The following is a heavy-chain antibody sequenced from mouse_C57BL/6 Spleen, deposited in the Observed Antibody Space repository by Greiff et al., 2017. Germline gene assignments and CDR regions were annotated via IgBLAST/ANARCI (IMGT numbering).Heavy chain of an antibody. CDR3: ARGYYDYDFWYFDV. CDR1: GYSITSGYY. D-gene: IGHD2-4*01. J-gene: IGHJ1*03. CDR2: ISYDGSN. V-gene: IGHV3-6*01. Sequence: EVKLQESGPGLVKPSQSLSLTCSVTGYSITSGYYWNWIRQFPGNKLEWMGYISYDGSNNYNPSLKNRISITRDTSKNQFFLKLNSVTTEDTATYYCARGYYDYDFWYFDVWGTGTTVTVSS.